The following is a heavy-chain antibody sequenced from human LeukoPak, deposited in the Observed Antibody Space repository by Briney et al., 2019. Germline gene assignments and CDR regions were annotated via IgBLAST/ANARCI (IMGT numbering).Heavy chain of an antibody. CDR2: INPNSGGT. D-gene: IGHD6-13*01. CDR1: GYTFTGYY. Sequence: ASVKVSCKASGYTFTGYYMHWVRQAPGQGLEWMGWINPNSGGTNYAQKFQGRVTLTRDTSISTAYVELNRLRSDDTAVYYCARDLFLAAAEREGDDYWGQGTLVTVSS. CDR3: ARDLFLAAAEREGDDY. V-gene: IGHV1-2*02. J-gene: IGHJ4*02.